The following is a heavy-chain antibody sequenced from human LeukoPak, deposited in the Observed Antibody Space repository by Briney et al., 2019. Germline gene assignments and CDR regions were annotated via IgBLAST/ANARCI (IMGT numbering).Heavy chain of an antibody. D-gene: IGHD3-16*02. V-gene: IGHV3-53*01. Sequence: GGPLRLSCAASGFTVSSNYMSWVRQAPGKGLEWVSVIYSGGSTYYADSVKGRFTISRDNSKNTLYLQMNSLRAEDTAVYYCTRLMITFGGVIVPYFDYWGQGTLVTVSS. CDR1: GFTVSSNY. CDR3: TRLMITFGGVIVPYFDY. CDR2: IYSGGST. J-gene: IGHJ4*02.